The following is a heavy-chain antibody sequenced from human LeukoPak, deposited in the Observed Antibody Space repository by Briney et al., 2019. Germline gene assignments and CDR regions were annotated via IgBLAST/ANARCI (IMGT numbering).Heavy chain of an antibody. CDR3: AKGGAEAGHFDY. CDR1: GFTFSSFD. Sequence: GGSLRLSCAASGFTFSSFDMHWVRQAPGKGLEWVAVISYDGSNKYYADSVKGRFTISRDNSKNTLYLQMNSLRAEDTAVYYCAKGGAEAGHFDYWGQGTLVTVSS. CDR2: ISYDGSNK. V-gene: IGHV3-30*18. D-gene: IGHD6-19*01. J-gene: IGHJ4*02.